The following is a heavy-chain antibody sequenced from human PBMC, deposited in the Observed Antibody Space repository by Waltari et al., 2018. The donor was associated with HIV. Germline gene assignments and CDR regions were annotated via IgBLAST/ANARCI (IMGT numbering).Heavy chain of an antibody. CDR1: GGSMTSSSYY. V-gene: IGHV4-39*01. CDR2: MSYSGST. CDR3: ARSFSGYSNYFDP. Sequence: QLQLQGSGPALVKSSETLSLTCTVSGGSMTSSSYYWGWIRQPPGKGLEWIGSMSYSGSTYHNPSLRSRLTISVDTSKNQFSLKLTSVTAADTAVYYCARSFSGYSNYFDPWGQGTLVTVSS. D-gene: IGHD4-4*01. J-gene: IGHJ5*02.